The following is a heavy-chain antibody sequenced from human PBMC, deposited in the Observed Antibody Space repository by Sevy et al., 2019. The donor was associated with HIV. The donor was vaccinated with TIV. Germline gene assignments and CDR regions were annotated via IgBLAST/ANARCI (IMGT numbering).Heavy chain of an antibody. CDR3: ARRNDFDI. Sequence: GSLRLSCTVSGGSINSDHWNWIRQPPGKGLEWIGYVYYSGGTNYNPSFKNRVTISVDRTKSQFSLKLTSVTAADTDVDYCARRNDFDIWGQGTMVTVSS. V-gene: IGHV4-59*08. CDR1: GGSINSDH. CDR2: VYYSGGT. J-gene: IGHJ3*02.